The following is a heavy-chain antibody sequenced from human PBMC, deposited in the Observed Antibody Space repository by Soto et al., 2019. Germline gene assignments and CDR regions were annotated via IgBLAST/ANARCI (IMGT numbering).Heavy chain of an antibody. CDR1: GFTFSSHW. CDR3: ARISLGYDFILAFDY. CDR2: ISSSSSTI. V-gene: IGHV3-48*01. J-gene: IGHJ4*02. Sequence: HPGGSLRLSCAASGFTFSSHWMTWVRQAPGKGLEWVSYISSSSSTIYYADSVKGRFTISRDNAKNSLYLQMNSLRAEDTAVYYYARISLGYDFILAFDYWGQGTLVTVSS. D-gene: IGHD5-12*01.